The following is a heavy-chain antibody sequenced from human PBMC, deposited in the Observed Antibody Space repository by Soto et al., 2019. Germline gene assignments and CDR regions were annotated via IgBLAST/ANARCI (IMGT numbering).Heavy chain of an antibody. CDR2: IIPIFGTA. J-gene: IGHJ4*02. Sequence: QVQLVQSGAEVKKPGSSVKVSCKASGGTFSSYAISWVRQAPGQGLEWMGGIIPIFGTANYAQKFQGRVTITADETTSPAYMGLGSLGSEDTAVYYCGGGGGGQWLADYWGQGTLVTVSS. D-gene: IGHD3-22*01. CDR3: GGGGGGQWLADY. V-gene: IGHV1-69*12. CDR1: GGTFSSYA.